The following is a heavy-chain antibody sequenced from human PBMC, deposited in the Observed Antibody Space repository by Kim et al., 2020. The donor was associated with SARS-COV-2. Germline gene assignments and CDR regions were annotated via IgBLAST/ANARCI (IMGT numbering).Heavy chain of an antibody. V-gene: IGHV4-39*07. Sequence: SETLSLTCTVSGGSISSSSYYWGWIRQPPGKGLEWIGSIYYSGSTYYNPSLKSRVTISVDTSKNQFSLKLSSVTAADTAVYYCARGGDIVATDSGDYWGQGTLVTVSS. D-gene: IGHD5-12*01. CDR1: GGSISSSSYY. CDR3: ARGGDIVATDSGDY. J-gene: IGHJ4*02. CDR2: IYYSGST.